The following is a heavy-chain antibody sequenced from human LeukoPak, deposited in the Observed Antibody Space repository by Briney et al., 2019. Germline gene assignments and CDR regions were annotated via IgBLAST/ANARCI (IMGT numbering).Heavy chain of an antibody. D-gene: IGHD7-27*01. CDR1: GGTFSSYT. CDR3: ARANWGSENWFDP. V-gene: IGHV1-69*02. CDR2: IIPSLGIA. J-gene: IGHJ5*02. Sequence: SVKVSCKASGGTFSSYTISWVRQAPGQGLEWMGRIIPSLGIANYAQKFRGRVTITADKSTSTAYMELSSLRSEDTAVYYCARANWGSENWFDPWGQGTLVTVSS.